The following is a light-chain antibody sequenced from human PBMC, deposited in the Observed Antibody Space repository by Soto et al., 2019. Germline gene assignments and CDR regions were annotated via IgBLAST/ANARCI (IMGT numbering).Light chain of an antibody. V-gene: IGLV2-11*01. CDR1: SSDVGGYNY. CDR3: CSYAGSYTWV. Sequence: QSVLTQPRSVSGSPGXXXTISCTGTSSDVGGYNYVSWYQQHPGKAPKLMIYDVSKRPSGVPDRFSGSKSGNTASLTISGLQAEDEADYYCCSYAGSYTWVFGGGTKLTVL. J-gene: IGLJ2*01. CDR2: DVS.